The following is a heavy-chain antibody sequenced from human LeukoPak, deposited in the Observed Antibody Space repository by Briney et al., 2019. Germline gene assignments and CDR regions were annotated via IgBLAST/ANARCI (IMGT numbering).Heavy chain of an antibody. CDR1: GGSISTYY. V-gene: IGHV4-59*01. Sequence: SETLSLTCTVSGGSISTYYWNWIRQPPGKGLEWIGYIFYSGRTSYNPSLKSRVTLSVDTSKNWFSLRLTSVTAADTAVYFCARGRVSSSTWYSTYYYYFYMDVWGKGTTVTVSS. D-gene: IGHD6-13*01. CDR3: ARGRVSSSTWYSTYYYYFYMDV. J-gene: IGHJ6*03. CDR2: IFYSGRT.